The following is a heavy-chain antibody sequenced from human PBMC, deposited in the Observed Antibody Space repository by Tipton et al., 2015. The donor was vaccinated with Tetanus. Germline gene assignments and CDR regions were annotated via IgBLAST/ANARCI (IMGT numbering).Heavy chain of an antibody. V-gene: IGHV4-30-4*01. CDR3: VRGRGLGAYSYGFEY. D-gene: IGHD5-18*01. CDR1: GGSIISADHY. J-gene: IGHJ4*02. Sequence: TLSLTCTVSGGSIISADHYWSWIRQPPGKGLEWIGYIYYSGTTYYSPSLRSRLTMSFKMSTNQFSLKLTSVTAADTAVYYCVRGRGLGAYSYGFEYWGQGALVTVSS. CDR2: IYYSGTT.